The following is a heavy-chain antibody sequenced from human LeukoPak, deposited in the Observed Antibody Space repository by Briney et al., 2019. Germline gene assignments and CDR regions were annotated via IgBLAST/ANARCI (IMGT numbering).Heavy chain of an antibody. J-gene: IGHJ4*02. V-gene: IGHV3-48*04. CDR1: GFTFSTHS. CDR2: ISSSSSTI. D-gene: IGHD5-18*01. CDR3: ARRATTERGHSYGLDY. Sequence: GGSLRLSCAASGFTFSTHSMNWVRQAPGKGLEWVSYISSSSSTIYYADSVKGRFTISRDNAKNSLYLQMNRLRAEDTAVYYCARRATTERGHSYGLDYWGQGTLVTVSS.